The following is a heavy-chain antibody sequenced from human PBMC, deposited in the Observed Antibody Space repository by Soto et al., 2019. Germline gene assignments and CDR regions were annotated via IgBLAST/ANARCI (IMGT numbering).Heavy chain of an antibody. CDR1: GGSISSYY. Sequence: SETLSLTCTVSGGSISSYYWSWIRQTPGKGLEWIGYIYYSGSTNYNPSLKSRVSISVDTSKNQFSLKLTSVTAADTAVYYCTTQGFGGLHGLVDVWGQGTTVTV. J-gene: IGHJ6*02. CDR3: TTQGFGGLHGLVDV. CDR2: IYYSGST. D-gene: IGHD3-10*01. V-gene: IGHV4-59*08.